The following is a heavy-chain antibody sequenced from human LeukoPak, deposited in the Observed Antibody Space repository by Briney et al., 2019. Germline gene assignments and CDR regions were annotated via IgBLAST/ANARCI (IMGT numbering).Heavy chain of an antibody. CDR3: ARHYGYFY. CDR2: IDYSGST. D-gene: IGHD5-18*01. J-gene: IGHJ4*02. CDR1: GDSISSSSYY. V-gene: IGHV4-39*07. Sequence: SETLSLTCTVSGDSISSSSYYWGWIRQPPGKGLAFIGSIDYSGSTYYNPSLKSRVTVSVHTVKNQFSLKLSSVAAADTAVYYCARHYGYFYWGQGTLVTVSS.